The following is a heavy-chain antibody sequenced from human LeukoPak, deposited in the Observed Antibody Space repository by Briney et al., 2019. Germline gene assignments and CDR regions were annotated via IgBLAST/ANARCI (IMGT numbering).Heavy chain of an antibody. CDR1: GFTVSNAW. V-gene: IGHV3-15*01. CDR2: IKSKTDGGTT. Sequence: GGSLRLSCAASGFTVSNAWMSWFRQAPGKGLEWVGRIKSKTDGGTTDYAAPVKGRFTISRDDSKNTLYLQMNSLKTEDTAVYYCTTGVAYSNYRGVDYWGQGTLVTVSS. J-gene: IGHJ4*02. CDR3: TTGVAYSNYRGVDY. D-gene: IGHD4-11*01.